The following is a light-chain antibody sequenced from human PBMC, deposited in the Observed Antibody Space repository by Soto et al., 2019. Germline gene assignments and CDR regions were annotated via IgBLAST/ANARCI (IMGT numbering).Light chain of an antibody. Sequence: QSALTQPASVSGSPGQSITISCTGTSSDVGGYNYVSWYQQHPGKAPKLMIYDVSNRPSGVSNRFSASKSGNTASLTISGLQAEDEADYYCSSYTRSSTLEVFGGGTKVTVL. V-gene: IGLV2-14*01. CDR1: SSDVGGYNY. CDR3: SSYTRSSTLEV. CDR2: DVS. J-gene: IGLJ2*01.